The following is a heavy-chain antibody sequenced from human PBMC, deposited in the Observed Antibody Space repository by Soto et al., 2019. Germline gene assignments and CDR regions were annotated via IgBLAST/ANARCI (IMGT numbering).Heavy chain of an antibody. CDR2: ISSRGTYI. D-gene: IGHD6-19*01. Sequence: PGGPLILSCAASGFSFSNHTMNWVRQAPGRALEWVSSISSRGTYIYYADTVKGRFTISRDNAKNSLYLQTNSLRAEDTAVYYCARVPQRIAVAGTSNRYYFDYWGRGILVTVSS. J-gene: IGHJ4*02. V-gene: IGHV3-21*01. CDR1: GFSFSNHT. CDR3: ARVPQRIAVAGTSNRYYFDY.